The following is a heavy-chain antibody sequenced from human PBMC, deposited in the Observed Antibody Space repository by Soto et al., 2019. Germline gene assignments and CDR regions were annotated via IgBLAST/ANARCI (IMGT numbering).Heavy chain of an antibody. Sequence: QVQLVQSGAEVKKPGSSVKVSCKASGGTFSIYAIGWVRQAPGQGLEWMGGIIPIFGTANYAQKFQGRVTITADASTSTAYMEMSSLRSEDTAVYYCVRNLVGASYSTFDYWGQGTLVTVSS. V-gene: IGHV1-69*01. D-gene: IGHD1-26*01. CDR2: IIPIFGTA. J-gene: IGHJ4*02. CDR3: VRNLVGASYSTFDY. CDR1: GGTFSIYA.